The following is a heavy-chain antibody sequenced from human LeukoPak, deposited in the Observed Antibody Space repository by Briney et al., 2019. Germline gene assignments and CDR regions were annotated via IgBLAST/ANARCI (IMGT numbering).Heavy chain of an antibody. J-gene: IGHJ4*02. D-gene: IGHD3-10*01. V-gene: IGHV1-18*01. CDR1: GYTFTSYG. CDR2: ISAYNGNT. CDR3: ATGRYYYGSGSFEKPDY. Sequence: ASVKVSCKASGYTFTSYGISWVRQAPGQGLEWMGWISAYNGNTNYAQKLQGRVTMTEDTSTDTAYMELSSLRSEDTAVYYCATGRYYYGSGSFEKPDYWGQGTLVTVSS.